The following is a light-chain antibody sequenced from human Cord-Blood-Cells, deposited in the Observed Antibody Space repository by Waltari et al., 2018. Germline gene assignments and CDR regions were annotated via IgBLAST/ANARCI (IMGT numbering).Light chain of an antibody. V-gene: IGLV2-14*01. CDR3: SSYTSSSTWV. CDR1: SSDVGGYNY. J-gene: IGLJ3*02. CDR2: DVS. Sequence: QSALTQPASVSGSPGQSITISCTGTSSDVGGYNYVSWYQQHPGKAPKLMIYDVSKRPSGVSNRFSGSTSGNTASLTISALQAEDEADYYCSSYTSSSTWVFGGGTKLTVL.